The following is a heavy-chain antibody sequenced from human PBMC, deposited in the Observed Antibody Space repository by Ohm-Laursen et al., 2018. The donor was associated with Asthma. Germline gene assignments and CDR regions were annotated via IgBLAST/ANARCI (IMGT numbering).Heavy chain of an antibody. D-gene: IGHD6-13*01. J-gene: IGHJ6*02. CDR1: GFTFSSYD. V-gene: IGHV3-13*01. CDR2: IGTAGDT. Sequence: GSLRLSCTASGFTFSSYDMHWVRQATGKGLEWVSAIGTAGDTYYPGSVKGRFTISRENAKNSLYLQMNSLRAGDTAVYYCARERPQQEGMDVWGQGTTVTVSS. CDR3: ARERPQQEGMDV.